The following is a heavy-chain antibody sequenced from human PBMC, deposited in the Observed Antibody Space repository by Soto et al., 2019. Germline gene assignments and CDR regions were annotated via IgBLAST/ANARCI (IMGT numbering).Heavy chain of an antibody. CDR1: GYTFTSYA. CDR2: SNAGNGNT. Sequence: GASVKVSCKASGYTFTSYAMHWGPQAPGQRLEWMGWSNAGNGNTKYSQKFQGRVTITRDTSASTAYMELSSLRSEDTAVYYCARNGMYSAMDPPFDYWGQGTLVTASS. J-gene: IGHJ4*02. CDR3: ARNGMYSAMDPPFDY. D-gene: IGHD5-18*01. V-gene: IGHV1-3*01.